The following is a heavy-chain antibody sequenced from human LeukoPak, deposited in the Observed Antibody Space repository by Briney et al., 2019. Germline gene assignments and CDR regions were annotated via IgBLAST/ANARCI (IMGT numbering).Heavy chain of an antibody. CDR1: GFTFSSYG. V-gene: IGHV3-33*01. Sequence: GGSLRLSSAASGFTFSSYGMHWVRQAPGKGLEWVAVIWYDGSNKYYADSVKGRFTISRGNSKNTLYLQMNSLRAEDTAVYYCARDSGVDNFDYWGQGTLVTVSS. CDR2: IWYDGSNK. J-gene: IGHJ4*02. CDR3: ARDSGVDNFDY. D-gene: IGHD5-12*01.